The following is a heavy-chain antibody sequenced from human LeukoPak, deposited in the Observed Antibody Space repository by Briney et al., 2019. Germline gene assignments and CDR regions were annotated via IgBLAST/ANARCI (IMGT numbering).Heavy chain of an antibody. CDR2: ISGSGGST. CDR1: GFTFSSYA. V-gene: IGHV3-23*01. D-gene: IGHD3-9*01. CDR3: AKDPIYDILTGYHDY. Sequence: PGGSLRLSCAASGFTFSSYAVSWVRQAPGKGLEWVSAISGSGGSTYYADSVKGRFTISRDNSKNTLYLQMNSLRAEDTAVYYCAKDPIYDILTGYHDYWGQGTLVTVSS. J-gene: IGHJ4*02.